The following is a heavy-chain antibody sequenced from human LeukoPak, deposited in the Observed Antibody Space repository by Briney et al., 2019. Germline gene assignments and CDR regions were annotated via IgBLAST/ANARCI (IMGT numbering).Heavy chain of an antibody. Sequence: SETLSMTCPVSGGSISSSSYYWGWIRQPPGKGLEWIGSIYYSGSTYYNPSLKSRVTISVDTSKIQFSLKLSSVTAADTAVYYCARARRIMITFGGVIVPRPFDFWGQGTLVTVSS. V-gene: IGHV4-39*01. CDR2: IYYSGST. CDR3: ARARRIMITFGGVIVPRPFDF. CDR1: GGSISSSSYY. J-gene: IGHJ4*02. D-gene: IGHD3-16*02.